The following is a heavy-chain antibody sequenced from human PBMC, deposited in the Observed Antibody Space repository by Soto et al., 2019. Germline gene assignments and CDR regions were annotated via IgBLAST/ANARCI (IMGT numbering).Heavy chain of an antibody. D-gene: IGHD3-10*01. J-gene: IGHJ4*02. CDR1: GFTFSSYA. Sequence: GGSLRLSCAASGFTFSSYAMSWVRQAPGKGLEWVSAISGSGGSTYYADSVKGRFTISRDNSKNTLYLQMNSLRAEDTAVYYCAKAYQEMVRGVKASGSLYLWGQGTLVTVSS. CDR3: AKAYQEMVRGVKASGSLYL. CDR2: ISGSGGST. V-gene: IGHV3-23*01.